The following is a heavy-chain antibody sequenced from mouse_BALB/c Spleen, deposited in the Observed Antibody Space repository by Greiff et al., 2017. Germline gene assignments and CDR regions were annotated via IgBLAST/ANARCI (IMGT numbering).Heavy chain of an antibody. Sequence: EVNVVESGPSLVKPSQTLSLTCSVTGDSITSGYWNWIRKFPGNKLEYMGYISYSGSTYYNPSLKSRISITRDTSKNQYYLQLNSVTTEDTATYYCARKKGNLYYFDYWGQGTTLTVSS. CDR1: GDSITSGY. J-gene: IGHJ2*01. V-gene: IGHV3-8*02. CDR3: ARKKGNLYYFDY. CDR2: ISYSGST.